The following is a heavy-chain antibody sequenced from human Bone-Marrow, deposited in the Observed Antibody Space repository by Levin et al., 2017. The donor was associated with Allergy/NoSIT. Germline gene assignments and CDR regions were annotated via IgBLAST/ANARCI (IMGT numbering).Heavy chain of an antibody. CDR1: GFTFNAYA. CDR3: AKGTTVYFYYNGMDA. V-gene: IGHV3-23*01. D-gene: IGHD2/OR15-2a*01. J-gene: IGHJ6*02. Sequence: LSLTCVASGFTFNAYAMNWVRRAPGKGLEWVSAMSGTTGSHYYADSVKGRFTISRDSSKNTLFLQMDRLRVEDTATYYCAKGTTVYFYYNGMDAWGQGTTVTVFS. CDR2: MSGTTGSH.